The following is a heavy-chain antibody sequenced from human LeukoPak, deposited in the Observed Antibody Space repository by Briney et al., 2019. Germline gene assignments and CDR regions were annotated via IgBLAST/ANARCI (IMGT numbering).Heavy chain of an antibody. CDR1: GYSFTTYW. J-gene: IGHJ4*02. D-gene: IGHD3-16*01. CDR3: ARRNDEFNSFDY. V-gene: IGHV5-51*01. CDR2: IYPGDYDT. Sequence: GEALKISCKTSGYSFTTYWIGWVRQIPGKGLELMGIIYPGDYDTRYSTSFQGQVTISADKSISTAYLQWSSLKASDTAMYYCARRNDEFNSFDYWGQGTLVTVSS.